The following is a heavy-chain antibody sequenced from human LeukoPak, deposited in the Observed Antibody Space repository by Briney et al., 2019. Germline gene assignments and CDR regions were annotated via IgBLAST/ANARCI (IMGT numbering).Heavy chain of an antibody. D-gene: IGHD1-26*01. V-gene: IGHV3-15*01. Sequence: PGGSLRLSCAASGFTFSNAWMSWVRQAPGKGLEWVGRIKSKTDGGTTDYAAPVKGRFTISRDDSKNTLYLQMNSLKTEDTAVYYCTSGSYRGPYFDYWGQGTLVTVSS. J-gene: IGHJ4*02. CDR1: GFTFSNAW. CDR2: IKSKTDGGTT. CDR3: TSGSYRGPYFDY.